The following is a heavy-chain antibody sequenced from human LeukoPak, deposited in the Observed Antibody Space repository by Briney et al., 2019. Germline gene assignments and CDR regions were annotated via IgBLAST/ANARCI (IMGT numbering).Heavy chain of an antibody. V-gene: IGHV1-2*02. CDR1: GYTFTGYY. J-gene: IGHJ4*02. D-gene: IGHD3-10*01. CDR3: ARSGPGSDY. Sequence: ASVKVSCKASGYTFTGYYMHWVRQPPGQGLEWMEWINPNSGGTNFAKKFQDRVTMTRDTSISTAYMELSGLRCDDTAVYYCARSGPGSDYWGQGTLVIVSS. CDR2: INPNSGGT.